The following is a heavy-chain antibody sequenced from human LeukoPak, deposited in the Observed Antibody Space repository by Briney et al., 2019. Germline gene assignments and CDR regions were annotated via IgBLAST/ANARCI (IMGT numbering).Heavy chain of an antibody. V-gene: IGHV3-21*06. CDR2: INSGGTTT. Sequence: PGGSLGLSCAACGFAFSTYTMNWARQAPGKGLEWVASINSGGTTTDYAFSVKGRFTISRDNAQDVLYLQMNGLRGDDAAVYYCVRGDSRDFWGQGTLVTVSS. CDR1: GFAFSTYT. J-gene: IGHJ4*02. CDR3: VRGDSRDF. D-gene: IGHD3-22*01.